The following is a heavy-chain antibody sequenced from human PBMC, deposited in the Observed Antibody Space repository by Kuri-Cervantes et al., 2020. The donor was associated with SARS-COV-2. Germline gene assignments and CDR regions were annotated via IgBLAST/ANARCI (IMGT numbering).Heavy chain of an antibody. V-gene: IGHV1-69*10. CDR1: GGTFSSYA. CDR3: ARVSIAAAGEFYYYYGMDV. CDR2: IIPILGIA. Sequence: SVKVSCKASGGTFSSYAISWVRQAPGQGLEWMGGIIPILGIANYAQKFQGRVTITADKSTSTAYMGLSSLRSEDTAVYYCARVSIAAAGEFYYYYGMDVWGQGTTVTVSS. J-gene: IGHJ6*02. D-gene: IGHD6-13*01.